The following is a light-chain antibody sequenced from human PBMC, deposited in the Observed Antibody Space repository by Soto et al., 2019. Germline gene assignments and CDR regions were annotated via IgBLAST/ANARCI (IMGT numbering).Light chain of an antibody. Sequence: QSVLTQPPSVSGAPGQRVTISCTGSSSNIGAGYDVHWYQQLPGTAPKLLIYGNSNRPSGVPDRFSGSKSGTSASLAITRLKAEAEADYYCQSYDSSLSGSVVFGGGTKLTVL. CDR3: QSYDSSLSGSVV. J-gene: IGLJ2*01. CDR2: GNS. CDR1: SSNIGAGYD. V-gene: IGLV1-40*01.